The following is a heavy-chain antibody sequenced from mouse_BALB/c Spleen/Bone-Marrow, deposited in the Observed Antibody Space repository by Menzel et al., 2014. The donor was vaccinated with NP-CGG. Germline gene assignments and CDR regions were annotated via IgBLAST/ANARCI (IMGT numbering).Heavy chain of an antibody. CDR2: ISSGSSTV. CDR1: GFTFSSFG. CDR3: ARSGSSSGYFDY. V-gene: IGHV5-17*02. Sequence: DVMLVESGGGLVQPGGSRKLSCAASGFTFSSFGMHWVRQAPEKGLEWVAYISSGSSTVYYADKVMGRFTIFRDNPKNTLFLQMTSLRSEDTAMYYCARSGSSSGYFDYWGQGTTLTVSS. J-gene: IGHJ2*01. D-gene: IGHD1-1*01.